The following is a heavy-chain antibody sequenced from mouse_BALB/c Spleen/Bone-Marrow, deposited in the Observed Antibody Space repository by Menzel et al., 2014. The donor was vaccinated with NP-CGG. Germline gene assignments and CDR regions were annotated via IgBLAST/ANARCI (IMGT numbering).Heavy chain of an antibody. V-gene: IGHV1-69*02. J-gene: IGHJ4*01. CDR2: IYPSDSYT. CDR1: GYTFASYR. CDR3: TRQYGNYYAMDY. D-gene: IGHD2-10*02. Sequence: QVQLQQSRAELVRPGASVKVSCKASGYTFASYRINWVKQRPGQGLEWIGNIYPSDSYTNYNQNFKDKATLTVDKSSSTAYMQLSSPTSEDSAVYYCTRQYGNYYAMDYWGQGTSVTVSS.